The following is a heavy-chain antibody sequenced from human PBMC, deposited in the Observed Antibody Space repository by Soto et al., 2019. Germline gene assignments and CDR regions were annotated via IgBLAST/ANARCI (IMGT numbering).Heavy chain of an antibody. J-gene: IGHJ6*02. CDR2: ISYDGSNK. D-gene: IGHD2-21*02. CDR1: GFTFSRYA. V-gene: IGHV3-30*14. Sequence: GGSLTLACAASGFTFSRYAIYWVRQAPGKGPECMATISYDGSNKYFADSVKGRFTISRDNSKNTLYLQMNSLRAEDTAVYYCARTRGVVTATPPLDVWGQGTTVTVSS. CDR3: ARTRGVVTATPPLDV.